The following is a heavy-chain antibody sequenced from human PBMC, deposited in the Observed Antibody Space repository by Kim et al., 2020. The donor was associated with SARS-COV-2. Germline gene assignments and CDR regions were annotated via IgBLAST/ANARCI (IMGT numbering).Heavy chain of an antibody. CDR3: ARDSRPP. Sequence: SGSTIYYADSVKGRFTISRDNAKNSLYLQMNSLGAEDTAVYYCARDSRPPWGQGTLVTVSS. D-gene: IGHD2-2*01. J-gene: IGHJ5*02. V-gene: IGHV3-11*01. CDR2: SGSTI.